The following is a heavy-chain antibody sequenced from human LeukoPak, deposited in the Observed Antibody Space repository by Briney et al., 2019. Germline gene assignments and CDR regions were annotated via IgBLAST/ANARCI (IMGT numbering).Heavy chain of an antibody. CDR2: ISDTGGNT. J-gene: IGHJ4*02. CDR3: AKGRTNDY. CDR1: GFTFSTYA. V-gene: IGHV3-23*01. Sequence: GGSLRLSCAASGFTFSTYAMSWVRQTPERGLEWVSAISDTGGNTFYADSVKGRFTISRDNSRNTLYLQMNSLRAEDTAIYYCAKGRTNDYWGQGTLVTVSS. D-gene: IGHD1/OR15-1a*01.